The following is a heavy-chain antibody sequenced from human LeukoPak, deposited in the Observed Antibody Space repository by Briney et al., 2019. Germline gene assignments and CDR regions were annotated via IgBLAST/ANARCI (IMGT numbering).Heavy chain of an antibody. D-gene: IGHD6-13*01. CDR3: ARQYTYPTPYSSSPSQHYFDY. J-gene: IGHJ4*02. Sequence: SETLSLTCTVSGGSISSSTYYWGWLRQPPGKGLEWIGSIYHSGSTYYNPSLKSRVTISVDTSKNQFSLKLSSVTAADTAVYYCARQYTYPTPYSSSPSQHYFDYWGQGTLVTVSS. CDR1: GGSISSSTYY. V-gene: IGHV4-39*01. CDR2: IYHSGST.